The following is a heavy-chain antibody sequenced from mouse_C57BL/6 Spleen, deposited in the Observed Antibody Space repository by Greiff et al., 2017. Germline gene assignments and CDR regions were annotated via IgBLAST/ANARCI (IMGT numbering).Heavy chain of an antibody. CDR2: ISYSGST. J-gene: IGHJ2*01. V-gene: IGHV3-1*01. CDR3: ARGITHYFDY. D-gene: IGHD2-4*01. Sequence: VQLQQSGPGMVKPSQSLSLTCTVTGYSITSGYDWHWIRHFPGNKLEWMGYISYSGSTNYNPSLKSRISITHDTSKNHFFLKLNSVTTEDTATYYCARGITHYFDYWGQGTTLTVSS. CDR1: GYSITSGYD.